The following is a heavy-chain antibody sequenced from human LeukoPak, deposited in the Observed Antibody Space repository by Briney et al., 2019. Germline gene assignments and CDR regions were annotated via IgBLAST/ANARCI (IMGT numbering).Heavy chain of an antibody. Sequence: GGSLRLSCAASGFTFSSYSMNWVRQAPGKGLEWVSSISSSSSYIYYADSVKGRFTISRDNAKNSLYLQMNSLRAEDTAVYYCARERDILTPGGDSAYYYYMDVWGKGTTVTVSS. CDR3: ARERDILTPGGDSAYYYYMDV. CDR2: ISSSSSYI. J-gene: IGHJ6*03. CDR1: GFTFSSYS. V-gene: IGHV3-21*01. D-gene: IGHD3-9*01.